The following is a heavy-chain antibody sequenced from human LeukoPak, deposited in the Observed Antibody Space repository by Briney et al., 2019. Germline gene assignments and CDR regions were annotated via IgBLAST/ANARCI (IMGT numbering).Heavy chain of an antibody. V-gene: IGHV3-30*18. D-gene: IGHD3-22*01. CDR3: AKDRTDVGVSSGYYVYYYYYMDV. CDR1: GFTFSSYG. Sequence: GGSLRLSCAASGFTFSSYGMHWVRRAPGKGLEWVAVISYDGSNKYYADSVKGRFTISRDNSKNTLYLQMNSLRAEDTAVYYCAKDRTDVGVSSGYYVYYYYYMDVWGKGTTVTVSS. CDR2: ISYDGSNK. J-gene: IGHJ6*03.